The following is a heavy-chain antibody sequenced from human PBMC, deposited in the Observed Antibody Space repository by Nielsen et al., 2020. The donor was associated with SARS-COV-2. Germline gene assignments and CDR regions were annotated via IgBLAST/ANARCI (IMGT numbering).Heavy chain of an antibody. CDR2: IYYSGST. J-gene: IGHJ5*02. D-gene: IGHD6-19*01. V-gene: IGHV4-30-4*07. CDR3: ARGRYGMAGDP. CDR1: GGSISSGGYS. Sequence: LRLSCAVSGGSISSGGYSWSWIRQPPGKGLEWIGYIYYSGSTYYNPSLKSRVTISVDTSKNQFSLKLSSVTAADTAVYYCARGRYGMAGDPWGQGTLVTVSS.